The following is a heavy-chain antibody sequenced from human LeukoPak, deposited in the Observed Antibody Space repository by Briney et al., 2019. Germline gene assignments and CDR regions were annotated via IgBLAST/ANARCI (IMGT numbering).Heavy chain of an antibody. CDR3: ARSDWGDSSGYYGVNWFDP. D-gene: IGHD3-22*01. CDR1: GYTFTGYY. V-gene: IGHV1-2*02. CDR2: INPNSGGT. J-gene: IGHJ5*02. Sequence: ASVKVPCKASGYTFTGYYMHWVRQAPGQGLEWMGWINPNSGGTNYAQKFQGRVTMTRDTSISTAYMELSKLRSDDTAVYYCARSDWGDSSGYYGVNWFDPWGQGTLVTVSS.